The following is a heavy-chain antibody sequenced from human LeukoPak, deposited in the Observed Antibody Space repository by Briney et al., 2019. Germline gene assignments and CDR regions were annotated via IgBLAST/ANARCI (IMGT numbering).Heavy chain of an antibody. Sequence: SETLSLTCAVYGGPFSGYYWSWIRQPPGKGLEWIGEINHSGSTNYNPSLKSRVTISVDTSKNQFSLKLSSVTAADTAVYYCARGGPSFWSGYYYYFDYWGQGTLVTVSS. CDR3: ARGGPSFWSGYYYYFDY. J-gene: IGHJ4*02. V-gene: IGHV4-34*01. D-gene: IGHD3-3*01. CDR2: INHSGST. CDR1: GGPFSGYY.